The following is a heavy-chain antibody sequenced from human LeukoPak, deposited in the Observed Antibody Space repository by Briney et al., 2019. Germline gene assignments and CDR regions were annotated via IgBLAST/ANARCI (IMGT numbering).Heavy chain of an antibody. Sequence: GGSVRLSCAASGFTFNIYTMNWVRQAPGKGLEWVSSINSRSSDIHYADSVKGRFTISRDNAKNSLYLQMNSLRAEDKAVDYFWTREYDSTGHGGDFDYWGQGTLVTVSA. CDR3: WTREYDSTGHGGDFDY. J-gene: IGHJ4*02. CDR2: INSRSSDI. V-gene: IGHV3-21*01. D-gene: IGHD3-22*01. CDR1: GFTFNIYT.